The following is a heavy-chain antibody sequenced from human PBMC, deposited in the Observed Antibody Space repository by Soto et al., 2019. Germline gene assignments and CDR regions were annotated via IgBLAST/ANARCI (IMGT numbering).Heavy chain of an antibody. CDR1: GYTFTNYG. D-gene: IGHD3-10*01. J-gene: IGHJ4*02. V-gene: IGHV1-18*04. CDR2: ISAYSGLT. Sequence: VQLVQSGAEVKKPGASVNISCKASGYTFTNYGVSWVRQAPGQGLEWMGWISAYSGLTHYPQHLQGRVTMTTDTSPTPPYWERGSLTSDDRAVYYWGRRTPYAWGSYSAGHFGGQGTQTPVSS. CDR3: GRRTPYAWGSYSAGHF.